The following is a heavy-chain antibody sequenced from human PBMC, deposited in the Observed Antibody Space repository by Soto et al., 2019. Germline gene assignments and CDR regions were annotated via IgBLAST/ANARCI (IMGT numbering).Heavy chain of an antibody. CDR3: ARARMRALPFDP. CDR2: INPNSGGT. J-gene: IGHJ5*02. CDR1: GYTFTGYY. Sequence: ASVKVSCKASGYTFTGYYMHWVRQAPGQGLEWMGWINPNSGGTNYAQKFQGWVTMTRDTSISTAYMELSSLRSDDTAVYYCARARMRALPFDPWGQGTLVTVSS. D-gene: IGHD1-26*01. V-gene: IGHV1-2*04.